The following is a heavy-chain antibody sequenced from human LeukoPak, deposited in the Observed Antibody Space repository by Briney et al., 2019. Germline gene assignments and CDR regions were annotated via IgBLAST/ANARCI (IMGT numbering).Heavy chain of an antibody. CDR3: AREMGYSTSSLRMDV. D-gene: IGHD6-13*01. J-gene: IGHJ6*02. V-gene: IGHV4-59*02. CDR2: NYYSGSA. CDR1: GGSVSSYS. Sequence: SETLSLTCTVSGGSVSSYSWSWIRQPPGKGLEWIGYNYYSGSASYNPSLKSRVTISLDTSKNQFSLKLNSVTAADTAVYYCAREMGYSTSSLRMDVWGQGTTVTVSS.